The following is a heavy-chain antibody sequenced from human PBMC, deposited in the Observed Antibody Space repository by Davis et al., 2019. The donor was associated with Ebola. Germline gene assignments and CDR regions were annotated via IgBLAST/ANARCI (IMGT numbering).Heavy chain of an antibody. J-gene: IGHJ6*02. V-gene: IGHV3-30*18. D-gene: IGHD3-3*01. CDR2: IPYDGSNK. CDR1: GFTFSSYA. Sequence: GGSLRLSCAASGFTFSSYAMHWVRQAPGKGLEWVAVIPYDGSNKYYADSVKGRFTISRDNSKNTLYLQMNSLRAEDTAVYYCAKTERIFGVVNYYGMDVWGQGTTVTVSS. CDR3: AKTERIFGVVNYYGMDV.